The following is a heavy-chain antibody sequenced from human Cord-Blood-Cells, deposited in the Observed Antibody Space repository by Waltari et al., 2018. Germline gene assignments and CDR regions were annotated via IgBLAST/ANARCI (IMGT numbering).Heavy chain of an antibody. CDR1: GGTFSSYA. J-gene: IGHJ6*02. Sequence: QVQLVQSGAEVKKPGSSVKVSCKASGGTFSSYAISWGRRDPGQGLEWMGGIIPIFGTANYAQKFQGRVTITADESTSTAYMELSSLRSEDTAVYYCARAYSSRKSYYYYGMDVWGQGTTVTVSS. CDR2: IIPIFGTA. V-gene: IGHV1-69*01. D-gene: IGHD5-18*01. CDR3: ARAYSSRKSYYYYGMDV.